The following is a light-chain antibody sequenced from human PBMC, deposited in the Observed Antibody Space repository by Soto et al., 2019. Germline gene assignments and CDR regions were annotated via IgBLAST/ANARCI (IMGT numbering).Light chain of an antibody. Sequence: DIVMTQSPDSLAVSLGERATINCKSSQSVLYSSNNKNYLAWYQQKPGQPPKLLIYWASTRESRVPDRFSGSGSGTDFTLTISSLQAEDVAVYCCQQYYSIPFTFGGGTKVEIK. J-gene: IGKJ4*01. V-gene: IGKV4-1*01. CDR1: QSVLYSSNNKNY. CDR3: QQYYSIPFT. CDR2: WAS.